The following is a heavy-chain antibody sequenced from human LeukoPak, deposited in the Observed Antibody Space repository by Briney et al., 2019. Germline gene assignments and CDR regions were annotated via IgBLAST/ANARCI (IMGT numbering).Heavy chain of an antibody. D-gene: IGHD3-16*01. V-gene: IGHV3-74*01. CDR3: ARDRYYVPDY. Sequence: PGGSLRLSCAASGFSFSTSWMHWFRQGPGRGLVWVSRITSDGRTTIYADSVKGRFSISRDNSKSTLFLQMNSLRADDTAVYYCARDRYYVPDYWGQGTLVTVSS. CDR1: GFSFSTSW. J-gene: IGHJ4*02. CDR2: ITSDGRTT.